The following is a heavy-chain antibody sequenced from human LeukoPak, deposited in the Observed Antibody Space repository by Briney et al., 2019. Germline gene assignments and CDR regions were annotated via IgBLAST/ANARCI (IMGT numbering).Heavy chain of an antibody. V-gene: IGHV4-61*01. J-gene: IGHJ6*02. Sequence: PSDTLSLTCTVSGGSVSSGSYYWSWIRQPPGKGLEWNLYIYYHEIHSDNPSLKSRVTISVDTSKNQFSLKLSSVPAADTAVYYCARDSSAYGDYVPNYYYFGMDVWGQGTTVTVS. CDR3: ARDSSAYGDYVPNYYYFGMDV. CDR1: GGSVSSGSYY. D-gene: IGHD4-17*01. CDR2: IYYHEIH.